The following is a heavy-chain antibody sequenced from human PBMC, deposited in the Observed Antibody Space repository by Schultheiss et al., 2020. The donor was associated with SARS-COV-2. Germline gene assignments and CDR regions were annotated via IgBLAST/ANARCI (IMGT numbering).Heavy chain of an antibody. Sequence: ETLSLTCTVSGGSISSYYWSWIRQPPGKGLEWIGYIYYSGSTNYNPSLKSRVTISVDTSKNQFSLKLSSVTAADTAVYYCARYPLGTGLSAFDYWGQGTLVTVSS. J-gene: IGHJ4*02. CDR2: IYYSGST. CDR1: GGSISSYY. V-gene: IGHV4-59*08. D-gene: IGHD3-16*01. CDR3: ARYPLGTGLSAFDY.